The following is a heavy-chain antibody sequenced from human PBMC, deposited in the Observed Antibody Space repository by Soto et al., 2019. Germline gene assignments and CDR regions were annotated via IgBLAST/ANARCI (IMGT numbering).Heavy chain of an antibody. CDR2: IYYSGST. Sequence: SETLSLTCTVSGGSISSGGYYWSWIRQHPGKGLEWIGYIYYSGSTYYNPSLKSRVTISVDTSKNQFSLKLSSVTAADTAVYYCARGPRYYDILTGYYWFDPWGQGTLVTVSS. CDR1: GGSISSGGYY. CDR3: ARGPRYYDILTGYYWFDP. J-gene: IGHJ5*02. V-gene: IGHV4-31*03. D-gene: IGHD3-9*01.